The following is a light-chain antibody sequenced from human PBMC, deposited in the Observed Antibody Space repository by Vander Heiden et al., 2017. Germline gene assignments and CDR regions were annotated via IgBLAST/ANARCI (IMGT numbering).Light chain of an antibody. CDR3: HQSYGNPRT. CDR1: QTIGCY. Sequence: DIQMTQSPSSLSASVGDRVTITCRASQTIGCYLNWYQQKPGKAPKLLIYLASNLQSGVPSRFSGSGSGTDFTLTISSLQPEDFARYYCHQSYGNPRTFGQGTRLEVK. CDR2: LAS. J-gene: IGKJ1*01. V-gene: IGKV1-39*01.